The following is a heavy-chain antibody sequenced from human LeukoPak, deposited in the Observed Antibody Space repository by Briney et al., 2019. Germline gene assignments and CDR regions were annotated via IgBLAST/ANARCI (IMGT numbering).Heavy chain of an antibody. J-gene: IGHJ3*02. D-gene: IGHD2-21*02. CDR3: ARVSIVVVTANPLPDAFDI. CDR2: IYSGGST. CDR1: GFTVSSNY. Sequence: GGSLRLSCAASGFTVSSNYMSWVRQAPGKGLEWVSVIYSGGSTHYADSVKGRFTISRDNSKNTLYLQMNSLRAEDTAVYYCARVSIVVVTANPLPDAFDIWGQGTMVTVSS. V-gene: IGHV3-53*01.